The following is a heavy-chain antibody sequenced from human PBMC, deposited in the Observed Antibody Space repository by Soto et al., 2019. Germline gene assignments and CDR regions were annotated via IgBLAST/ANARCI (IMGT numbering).Heavy chain of an antibody. CDR1: GGSFSGYY. Sequence: SETLSLTCAVYGGSFSGYYLSWIRQPPGKGLEWIGEIHHSGSTNYIPSLKSRVTMSVDTSKNQFSLKLSSVTAADTAVYFCARGRAAAGTEGWLDPWGQGTLVTVSS. CDR3: ARGRAAAGTEGWLDP. V-gene: IGHV4-34*01. J-gene: IGHJ5*02. CDR2: IHHSGST. D-gene: IGHD6-13*01.